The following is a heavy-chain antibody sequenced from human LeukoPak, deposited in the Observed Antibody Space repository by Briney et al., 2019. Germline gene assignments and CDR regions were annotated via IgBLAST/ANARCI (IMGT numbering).Heavy chain of an antibody. CDR1: GYSISSGYY. D-gene: IGHD4-11*01. CDR2: IYHSGST. J-gene: IGHJ6*03. V-gene: IGHV4-38-2*02. Sequence: KPSETLSLTCTVSGYSISSGYYWGWIRQPPGKGLEWIGSIYHSGSTYYNPSLKSRVTISVDTSKNQFSLKLSSVTAADTAVYYCARDGTDSNHNYYYYYMDVWGKGTTVTVSS. CDR3: ARDGTDSNHNYYYYYMDV.